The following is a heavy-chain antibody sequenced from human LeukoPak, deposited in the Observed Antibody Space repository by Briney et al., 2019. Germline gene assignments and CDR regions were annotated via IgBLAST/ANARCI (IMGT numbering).Heavy chain of an antibody. J-gene: IGHJ4*02. CDR3: ANGPVPAIDY. CDR1: GFTFSSYA. CDR2: ISGSGGST. V-gene: IGHV3-23*01. Sequence: GGSLRLSCAASGFTFSSYAMSWVRQAPGKGLEWVSAISGSGGSTYYADSVKGRFTISRGNSKSTLYLQMNSLRAEDTAVYYCANGPVPAIDYWGQGTLVTVSS. D-gene: IGHD2-2*01.